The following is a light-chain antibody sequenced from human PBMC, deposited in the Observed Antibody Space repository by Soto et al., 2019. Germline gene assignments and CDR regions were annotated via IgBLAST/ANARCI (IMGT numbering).Light chain of an antibody. CDR2: EVS. J-gene: IGLJ1*01. Sequence: QSALTQPPSASGSPGQSVTISCTGTIGDVGGYNYVSWYQQHPGKAPKLMIFEVSERPSGVPDRFSASKPGNTASLTVSGLQAEDEADYYCSSYAGSNNYVFGTGTEVTVL. V-gene: IGLV2-8*01. CDR3: SSYAGSNNYV. CDR1: IGDVGGYNY.